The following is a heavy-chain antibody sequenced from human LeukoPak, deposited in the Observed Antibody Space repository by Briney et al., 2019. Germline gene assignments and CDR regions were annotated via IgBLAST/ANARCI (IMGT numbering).Heavy chain of an antibody. J-gene: IGHJ6*03. V-gene: IGHV3-7*01. CDR1: GFTFSSYW. Sequence: GGSLRLSCAASGFTFSSYWMSWVRQAPGKGLEWVANIKQDGSEKYYVDSVKGRFTISRDNAKNSLYLQMNSLRAEDTAVYYCARVGYCSSTSCSHPDYYYYYMDVWGKGTTVTVSS. CDR2: IKQDGSEK. CDR3: ARVGYCSSTSCSHPDYYYYYMDV. D-gene: IGHD2-2*01.